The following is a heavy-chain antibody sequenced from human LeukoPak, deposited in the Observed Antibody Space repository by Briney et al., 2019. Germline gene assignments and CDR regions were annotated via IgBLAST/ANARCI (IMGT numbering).Heavy chain of an antibody. V-gene: IGHV1-2*04. D-gene: IGHD3-10*01. CDR1: GYTFTGYY. CDR3: ARVNKLLWFGELLYLDI. CDR2: INPNSGGT. Sequence: GASVKVSCKASGYTFTGYYMHWVRQAPRQGLEWMGWINPNSGGTNYAQKFQGWVTMTRDTSISTAYMELSRLRSDDTAVYYCARVNKLLWFGELLYLDIWGQGTMVTVSS. J-gene: IGHJ3*02.